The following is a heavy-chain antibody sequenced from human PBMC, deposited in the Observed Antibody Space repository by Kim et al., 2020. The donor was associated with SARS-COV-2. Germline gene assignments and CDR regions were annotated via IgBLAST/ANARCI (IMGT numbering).Heavy chain of an antibody. D-gene: IGHD6-25*01. CDR2: ITSSSSTI. CDR3: ARESGFDY. V-gene: IGHV3-48*02. CDR1: GFTFNTYS. Sequence: GGSLRLSCAASGFTFNTYSMNWVRQAPGKGLEWVSYITSSSSTIYYADSVKGRFTISRDNAKNSLFLQMDSLRDEDTAVYYCARESGFDYWGQGTLVTVSS. J-gene: IGHJ4*02.